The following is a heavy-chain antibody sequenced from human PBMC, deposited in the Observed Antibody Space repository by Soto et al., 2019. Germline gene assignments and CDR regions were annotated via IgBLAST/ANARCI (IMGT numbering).Heavy chain of an antibody. J-gene: IGHJ4*02. CDR3: ARTKTRFDWLPSYYFDY. Sequence: QVTLKESGPMLVKPTETLTLTCTVSGFSLSNARMGVSWIRQPPGKALEWLAHIFSNDEKSYSTSLKSRLTISKDTSKSQVVLTMTNMDPVDTATYYCARTKTRFDWLPSYYFDYWGQGTLVTVSS. CDR1: GFSLSNARMG. CDR2: IFSNDEK. V-gene: IGHV2-26*01. D-gene: IGHD3-9*01.